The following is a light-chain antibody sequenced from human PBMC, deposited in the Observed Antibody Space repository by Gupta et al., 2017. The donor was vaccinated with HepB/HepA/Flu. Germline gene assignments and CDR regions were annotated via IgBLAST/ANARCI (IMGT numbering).Light chain of an antibody. CDR3: QQRDSTPWT. J-gene: IGKJ1*01. CDR1: QSISSY. Sequence: DIQMTQSPSSLSASVGDRVTITCRASQSISSYVNWYQQKPGKVPKLLIYAASSLQSGVPSRFSGSGSGTDFTLTIISLQPEDFTTYYCQQRDSTPWTFGQGTKVEIK. CDR2: AAS. V-gene: IGKV1-39*01.